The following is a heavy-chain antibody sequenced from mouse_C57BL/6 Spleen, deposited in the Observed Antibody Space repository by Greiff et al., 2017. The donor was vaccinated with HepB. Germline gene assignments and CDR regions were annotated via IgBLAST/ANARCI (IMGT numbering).Heavy chain of an antibody. J-gene: IGHJ4*01. CDR1: GYSFTDYN. CDR3: ARGEKNLYVNHDYSMYY. Sequence: VHVKQSGPELVKPGASVKISCKASGYSFTDYNMNWVKQSNGKSLEWIGVINPNYGTTSYNQKFKGKATLTVDQSSSTAYMQLNSLTSEDTALYNCARGEKNLYVNHDYSMYYCGEGTSVTASS. D-gene: IGHD1-3*01. V-gene: IGHV1-39*01. CDR2: INPNYGTT.